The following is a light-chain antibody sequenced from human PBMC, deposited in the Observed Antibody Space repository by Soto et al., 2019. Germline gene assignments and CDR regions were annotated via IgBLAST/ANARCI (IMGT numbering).Light chain of an antibody. Sequence: DIQMTQSPSTLSASVGDIVTITCRASQRFSSWLAWYQQKPGKAPKLLIYKASSLESGVPSRFSGSGSGTEFTLTIRSLQPDDFATYYCQQYDNYPFTFGPGTKVHI. CDR1: QRFSSW. V-gene: IGKV1-5*03. J-gene: IGKJ3*01. CDR2: KAS. CDR3: QQYDNYPFT.